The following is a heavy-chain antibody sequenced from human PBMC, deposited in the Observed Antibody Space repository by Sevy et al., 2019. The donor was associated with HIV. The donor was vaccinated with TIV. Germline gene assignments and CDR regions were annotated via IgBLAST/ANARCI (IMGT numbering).Heavy chain of an antibody. Sequence: GGSLRLSCAASGFIFGDYYMAWVRQAPGKGLEWISYVSRGGFTIYYEDSVEGRFYISRDDAKDSLFLQMDSLRAEDTAFYYCARCAQYDNANWGFDYWGQGALVTVSS. CDR3: ARCAQYDNANWGFDY. CDR1: GFIFGDYY. V-gene: IGHV3-11*01. CDR2: VSRGGFTI. J-gene: IGHJ4*02. D-gene: IGHD3-16*01.